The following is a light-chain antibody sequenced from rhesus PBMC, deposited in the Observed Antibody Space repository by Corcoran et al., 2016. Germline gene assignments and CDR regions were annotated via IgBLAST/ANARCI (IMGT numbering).Light chain of an antibody. CDR2: AAS. CDR3: RHYYDNPLT. V-gene: IGKV1S12*01. Sequence: DIQMTQSPSALSASVGDRVTISCRASQNIYSNLAWYQQKPGKAPKLLIYAASSLQTGIPSRFSGSGSGTAFTLTISRLQPEDSAAYYCRHYYDNPLTFGGGTKVELK. CDR1: QNIYSN. J-gene: IGKJ4*01.